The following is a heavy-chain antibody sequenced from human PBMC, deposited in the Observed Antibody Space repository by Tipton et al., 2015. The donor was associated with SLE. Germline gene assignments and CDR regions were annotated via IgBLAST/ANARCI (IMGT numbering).Heavy chain of an antibody. V-gene: IGHV4-38-2*02. J-gene: IGHJ4*02. D-gene: IGHD3/OR15-3a*01. CDR2: VGYTGST. CDR1: GHSISSGYY. CDR3: ARRDFWTGYLDY. Sequence: GLVKPSETLSLTCTVSGHSISSGYYWSWIRQAPGKGLEWIGAVGYTGSTHYNPSLESRVALSIDTSRDQFSLRVTSVTAADTAVYYCARRDFWTGYLDYWGRGTLVTVSS.